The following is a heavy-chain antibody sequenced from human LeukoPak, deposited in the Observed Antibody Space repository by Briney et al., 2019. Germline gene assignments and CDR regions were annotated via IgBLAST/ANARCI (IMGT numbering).Heavy chain of an antibody. CDR1: GGTFSSYA. D-gene: IGHD3-22*01. CDR3: VRDQSYYDSSGYFGYFDY. CDR2: INAGNGNT. Sequence: ASVKVSCKASGGTFSSYAISWVRQAPGQGLEWMGWINAGNGNTKYSQKFQGRVTITRDTSASTAYMELSSLRSEDTAVYYCVRDQSYYDSSGYFGYFDYWGQGTLVTVSS. V-gene: IGHV1-3*01. J-gene: IGHJ4*02.